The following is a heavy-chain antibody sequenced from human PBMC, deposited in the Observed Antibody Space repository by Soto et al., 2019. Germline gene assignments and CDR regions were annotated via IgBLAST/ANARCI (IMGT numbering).Heavy chain of an antibody. Sequence: QVQLVQSGAEVKKPGSSVKVSCKASGGTFSSYAISWVRQAPGQGLEWMVGIIPIFGTANYAQKFQGRVTITADEAMSKAYMELSILRSEVTAVYYCARGSPSALLLDYLGQGTLVTVSS. CDR3: ARGSPSALLLDY. V-gene: IGHV1-69*01. CDR1: GGTFSSYA. D-gene: IGHD1-26*01. J-gene: IGHJ4*02. CDR2: IIPIFGTA.